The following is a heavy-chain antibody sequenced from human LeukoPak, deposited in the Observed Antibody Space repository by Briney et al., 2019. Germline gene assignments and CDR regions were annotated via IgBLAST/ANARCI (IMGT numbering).Heavy chain of an antibody. CDR3: ARATRVYYLDY. J-gene: IGHJ4*02. CDR2: INHSGST. CDR1: GGSFSGYY. V-gene: IGHV4-34*01. Sequence: SETLSLTCAVYGGSFSGYYWSWIRQPPGKGLEWIGEINHSGSTNYNPSLKSRVTISVDTSKNQFSLKLSSVTAADTAVYYCARATRVYYLDYWGQGTLVTVSS. D-gene: IGHD2-8*01.